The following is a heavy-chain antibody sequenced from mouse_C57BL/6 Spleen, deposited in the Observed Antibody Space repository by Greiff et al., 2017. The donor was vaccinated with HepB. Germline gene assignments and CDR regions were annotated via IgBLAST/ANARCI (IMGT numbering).Heavy chain of an antibody. J-gene: IGHJ1*03. Sequence: VQLQQSGAELVRPGSSVKMSCKTSGYTFTSYGINWVKQRPGQGLEWIGYIYIGNGYTEYNEKFMGKDTLTSDTSSSTAYMQLSSLTSEDSAIYFCASPRYDYDGYFDVWGTGTTVTVSS. CDR1: GYTFTSYG. CDR3: ASPRYDYDGYFDV. V-gene: IGHV1-58*01. D-gene: IGHD2-4*01. CDR2: IYIGNGYT.